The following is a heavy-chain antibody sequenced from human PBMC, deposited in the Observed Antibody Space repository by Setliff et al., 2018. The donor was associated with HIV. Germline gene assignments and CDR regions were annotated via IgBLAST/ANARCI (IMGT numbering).Heavy chain of an antibody. Sequence: PGGSLRLSCAASGFTFSSYWMHWVRQAPGKGLVWVSRLNTDGSSTKYADSVKGRFTISRDNAKNTLYLQMDSLRGEDTAVYYCARGYYGYYYFDNWGQGALVTVSS. J-gene: IGHJ4*02. CDR2: LNTDGSST. V-gene: IGHV3-74*03. CDR3: ARGYYGYYYFDN. CDR1: GFTFSSYW. D-gene: IGHD3-10*01.